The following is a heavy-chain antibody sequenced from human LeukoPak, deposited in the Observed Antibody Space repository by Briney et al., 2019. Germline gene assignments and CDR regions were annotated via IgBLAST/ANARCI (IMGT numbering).Heavy chain of an antibody. V-gene: IGHV4-59*03. CDR3: AASGNSWWEGFFHD. CDR1: RASMSSFF. J-gene: IGHJ1*01. D-gene: IGHD2-8*02. CDR2: IHYSGTT. Sequence: SETLSLTCTVSRASMSSFFWSWLRQPPGKGLEWIGHIHYSGTTNYNPSLTSRITLSMDTSKSQVSLRLTSVTAADTAMYYCAASGNSWWEGFFHDWGQGTLVSVSS.